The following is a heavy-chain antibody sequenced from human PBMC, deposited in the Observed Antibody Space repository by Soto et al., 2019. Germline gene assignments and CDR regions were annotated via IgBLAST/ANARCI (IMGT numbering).Heavy chain of an antibody. CDR3: ARHPTPYSSSGGSDY. J-gene: IGHJ4*02. D-gene: IGHD6-6*01. V-gene: IGHV5-10-1*01. CDR1: GYSFTSYW. CDR2: IDPSDSYT. Sequence: PGESLKISCKGSGYSFTSYWISWVRQMPGKGLEWMGRIDPSDSYTNYSPSFQGHVTISADKSISTAYLQWSSLKASDTAMYYCARHPTPYSSSGGSDYWGQGTLVTVSS.